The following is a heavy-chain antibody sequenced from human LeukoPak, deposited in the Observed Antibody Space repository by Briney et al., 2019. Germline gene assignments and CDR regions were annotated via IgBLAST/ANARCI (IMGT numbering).Heavy chain of an antibody. J-gene: IGHJ3*02. CDR2: IRYDGSNK. CDR1: GFTFSSYG. Sequence: PGGSLRLSCAASGFTFSSYGIHWVRQAPGKGLEWVAFIRYDGSNKYYADSVKGRFTISRDNSKNTLYLQMNSLRAEDTAVYYCANGRITIWASTAVAFDIWGQGTMVTVSS. D-gene: IGHD3-3*01. V-gene: IGHV3-30*02. CDR3: ANGRITIWASTAVAFDI.